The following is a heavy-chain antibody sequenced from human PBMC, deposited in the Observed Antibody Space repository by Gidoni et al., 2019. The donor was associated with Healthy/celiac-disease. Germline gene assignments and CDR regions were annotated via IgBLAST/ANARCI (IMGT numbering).Heavy chain of an antibody. Sequence: QVQLQESGAGLVNPSQTLSLTRTVPGGTISSGSYYWSWIRQPAGKGLEWIGRIYTSGSTNYNPSLKSRVTISVDTSKNQFSLKLSSVTAADTAVYYCARVDLTGSYYFDYWGQGTLVTVSS. V-gene: IGHV4-61*02. CDR2: IYTSGST. CDR3: ARVDLTGSYYFDY. J-gene: IGHJ4*02. D-gene: IGHD3-10*01. CDR1: GGTISSGSYY.